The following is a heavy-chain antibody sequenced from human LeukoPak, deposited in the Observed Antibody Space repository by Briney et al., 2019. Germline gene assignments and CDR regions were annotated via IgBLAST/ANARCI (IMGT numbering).Heavy chain of an antibody. CDR3: ARHAFIQLWSNFDY. CDR1: GFTFRSYA. D-gene: IGHD5-18*01. V-gene: IGHV3-23*01. J-gene: IGHJ4*02. Sequence: GGSLRLSCAASGFTFRSYAMSWVRQAPGKGLEWVSAISGSGGSTYYADSVKGRFTISRDNSKNTLYLQMDSLRAEDTAVYYCARHAFIQLWSNFDYWGQGTLVTVSS. CDR2: ISGSGGST.